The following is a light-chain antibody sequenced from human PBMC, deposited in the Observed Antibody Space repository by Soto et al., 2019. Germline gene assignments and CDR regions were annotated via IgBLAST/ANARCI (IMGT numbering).Light chain of an antibody. J-gene: IGKJ4*01. Sequence: EIVMTQAPATLSVSPEERATLSCRASQSVTTNLAWYQQKPGQAPRLLIYGASTRATGIPARFSGSGSGTEFTLTISSLQSGDFGVYYCQQYNNWPPLLTFGGGTKVEIK. CDR1: QSVTTN. CDR2: GAS. V-gene: IGKV3-15*01. CDR3: QQYNNWPPLLT.